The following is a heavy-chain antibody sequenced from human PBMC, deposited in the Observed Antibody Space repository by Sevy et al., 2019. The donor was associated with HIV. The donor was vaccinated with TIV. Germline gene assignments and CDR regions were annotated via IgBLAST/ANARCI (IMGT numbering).Heavy chain of an antibody. V-gene: IGHV1-18*01. CDR2: ISAYNGNT. J-gene: IGHJ6*02. CDR3: ARVGTIQGYDFWSGYYDATNYYGMDV. D-gene: IGHD3-3*01. CDR1: GYTSTSYG. Sequence: ASVKVSCKASGYTSTSYGISWVRQAPGQGLEWMGWISAYNGNTNYAQKLQGRVTMTTDTSTSTAYMELRSLRSDDTAVYYCARVGTIQGYDFWSGYYDATNYYGMDVWGQGTTVTVSS.